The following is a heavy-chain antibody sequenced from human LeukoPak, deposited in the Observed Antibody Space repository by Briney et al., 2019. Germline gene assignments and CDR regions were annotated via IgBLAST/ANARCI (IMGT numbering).Heavy chain of an antibody. V-gene: IGHV6-1*01. J-gene: IGHJ4*02. CDR3: ARGGRGYCSSSSCYFDS. D-gene: IGHD2-2*01. CDR1: GDSVSSNSAA. CDR2: TYYRSKWFN. Sequence: SQTFSLTCAISGDSVSSNSAAWNWIRQSPSRGLEWLGRTYYRSKWFNDYAVSVRGRITINPDTSKNQFSLQLNSVTPEDTAIYYCARGGRGYCSSSSCYFDSWGQGALVTVSS.